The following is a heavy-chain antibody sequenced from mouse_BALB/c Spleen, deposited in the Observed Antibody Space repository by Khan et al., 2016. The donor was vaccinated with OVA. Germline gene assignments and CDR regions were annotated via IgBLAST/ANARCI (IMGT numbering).Heavy chain of an antibody. CDR2: IWGDGST. V-gene: IGHV2-3*01. CDR3: AKREGGAMDY. J-gene: IGHJ4*01. CDR1: GFSLTSYG. Sequence: QVQLKQSGPGLVAPSQSLSITCTVSGFSLTSYGVSWVRQLPGKGLEWLGAIWGDGSTNYHSALISRPSISTDNSTNQGFLKLNSLQTDDTATYYCAKREGGAMDYWGQGTSVTVSS.